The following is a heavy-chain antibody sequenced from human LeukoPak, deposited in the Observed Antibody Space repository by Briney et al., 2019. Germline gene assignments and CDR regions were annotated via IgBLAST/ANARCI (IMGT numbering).Heavy chain of an antibody. Sequence: SSETLSLTCAVSGGSFSAYYWSLIRQPPGKGLEWIGEVNHSGSINYNPSLKSRVTISIDTSKNQFSLKLNSATAADTALYYCARGSRVAVSGSRPFDPWGQGTLVTVSS. V-gene: IGHV4-34*01. CDR1: GGSFSAYY. D-gene: IGHD6-13*01. J-gene: IGHJ5*02. CDR3: ARGSRVAVSGSRPFDP. CDR2: VNHSGSI.